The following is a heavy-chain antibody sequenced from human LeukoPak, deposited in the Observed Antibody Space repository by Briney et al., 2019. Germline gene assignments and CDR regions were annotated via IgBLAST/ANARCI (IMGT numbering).Heavy chain of an antibody. D-gene: IGHD1-26*01. CDR3: AKKYIVGPTPGPFDI. CDR1: GFTFSSYA. J-gene: IGHJ3*02. CDR2: IDSSGGAT. Sequence: GGSLRLSCAASGFTFSSYAIYWVRQVPGKGLEWVSAIDSSGGATFYADSVKGRFTISRDNSKITVSMQMNSLRAEDTAVYYCAKKYIVGPTPGPFDIGGQGTMVTVSS. V-gene: IGHV3-23*01.